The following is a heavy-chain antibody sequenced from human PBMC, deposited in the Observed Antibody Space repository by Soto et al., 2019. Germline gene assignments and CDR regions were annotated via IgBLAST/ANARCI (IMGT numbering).Heavy chain of an antibody. J-gene: IGHJ4*02. CDR1: GGSFSGYY. D-gene: IGHD2-21*02. Sequence: QVQLQQWGAGLLKPSETLSLTCAVYGGSFSGYYWSWIRQPPGKGLEWIGEINHCGSTNYNPSLKRRVTRSVYPAKILFSLKLSSVTAADTAVYYCARGPLPRVVVTANGSRYFDYWGQGNLVTDAS. CDR2: INHCGST. CDR3: ARGPLPRVVVTANGSRYFDY. V-gene: IGHV4-34*01.